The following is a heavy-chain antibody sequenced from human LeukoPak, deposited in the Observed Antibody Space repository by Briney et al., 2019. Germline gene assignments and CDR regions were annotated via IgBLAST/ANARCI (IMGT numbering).Heavy chain of an antibody. Sequence: SQTLSLTCTVSGGSISSGDYYWSWIRQPPGTGLEWIGYNYYSGSTYYNPSLKSRVTISVDTSKNQFSLKLSSVTAADTAVYYCARRMSMVRGVIITRWFDPWGQGTLVTVSS. D-gene: IGHD3-10*01. CDR2: NYYSGST. CDR1: GGSISSGDYY. CDR3: ARRMSMVRGVIITRWFDP. J-gene: IGHJ5*02. V-gene: IGHV4-30-4*01.